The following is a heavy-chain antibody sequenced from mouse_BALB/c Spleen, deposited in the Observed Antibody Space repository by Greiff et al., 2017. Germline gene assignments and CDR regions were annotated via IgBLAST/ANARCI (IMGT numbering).Heavy chain of an antibody. Sequence: VQLQQSGTVLVRPGASVKISCKASGYSFTSYWMHWVKQRPGQGLEWIGMIDPSDSDTRLNQKFKDKATLTEDKSSSTAYMQLSSPTSEDSAVYYGARADDGSRGYFDDWGAGTTLTVSS. CDR1: GYSFTSYW. V-gene: IGHV1S126*01. J-gene: IGHJ1*01. CDR3: ARADDGSRGYFDD. D-gene: IGHD1-1*01. CDR2: IDPSDSDT.